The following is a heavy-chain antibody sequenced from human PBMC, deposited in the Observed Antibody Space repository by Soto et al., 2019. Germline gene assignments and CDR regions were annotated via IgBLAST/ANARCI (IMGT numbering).Heavy chain of an antibody. J-gene: IGHJ4*01. CDR1: GFSFSDYA. D-gene: IGHD2-2*01. Sequence: GGSLRLSCKASGFSFSDYAMTWVRQAPGEGLEWVSVISGSGDNTFYAASVKGRVAISRDNSKNVLYLQMNSLSADDAAVYFCAQGGAVTVYAGDILCDYWG. V-gene: IGHV3-23*01. CDR3: AQGGAVTVYAGDILCDY. CDR2: ISGSGDNT.